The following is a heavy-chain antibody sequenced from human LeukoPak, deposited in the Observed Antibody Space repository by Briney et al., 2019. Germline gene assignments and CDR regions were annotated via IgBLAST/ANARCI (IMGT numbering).Heavy chain of an antibody. V-gene: IGHV1-2*02. CDR3: AREGSGYPY. D-gene: IGHD5-12*01. Sequence: GASVKVSCKASGYTFSGYYMHWVRQAPGQGLEWMGWINPNSGGTNYAQKFQGRVTMTRDTSISTAYMEVSRLTSDDTAVFYCAREGSGYPYWGQGTLVTVSS. CDR1: GYTFSGYY. CDR2: INPNSGGT. J-gene: IGHJ4*02.